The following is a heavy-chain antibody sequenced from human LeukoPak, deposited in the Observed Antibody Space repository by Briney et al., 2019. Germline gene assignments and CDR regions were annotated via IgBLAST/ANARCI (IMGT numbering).Heavy chain of an antibody. CDR3: VPLPAGNFPGFDY. D-gene: IGHD1-7*01. J-gene: IGHJ4*02. Sequence: GGSLRLSCTASGFTFSSFAMSWVRLAPGKGLEWVSTVDHSFGTTHYADSVKGRFTISRDDSKNTVSLQMNSLRVEDAALYYCVPLPAGNFPGFDYWGQGTRVTVSS. V-gene: IGHV3-23*01. CDR1: GFTFSSFA. CDR2: VDHSFGTT.